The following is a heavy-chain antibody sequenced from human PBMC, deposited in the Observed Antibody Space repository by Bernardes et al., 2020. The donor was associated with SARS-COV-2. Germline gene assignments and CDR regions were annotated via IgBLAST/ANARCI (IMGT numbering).Heavy chain of an antibody. CDR2: INPNSGGT. D-gene: IGHD3-22*01. J-gene: IGHJ3*02. CDR3: ASAGVVTQQDAFDI. V-gene: IGHV1-2*02. Sequence: ASAKVACKASGYTFTGFYMHWVRQTPGQGLEWMGWINPNSGGTNYAQKFQGRVTMTRDTAINTAYMELSRLRSDDTAVYFCASAGVVTQQDAFDIWGQGTMLTVSS. CDR1: GYTFTGFY.